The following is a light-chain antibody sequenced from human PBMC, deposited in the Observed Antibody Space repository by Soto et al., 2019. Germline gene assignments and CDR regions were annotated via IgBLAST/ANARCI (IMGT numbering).Light chain of an antibody. J-gene: IGKJ1*01. Sequence: DIQMTQSPSSLSASVGDRGTFTCRASQNIRTYLHWYQQKPGKVPDLLIYSASGLRSGVPSRFSGSGSGTDFTLSISSLQPEDFATYFCQQSISSPWTVGQGTKVVIK. CDR1: QNIRTY. CDR2: SAS. CDR3: QQSISSPWT. V-gene: IGKV1-39*01.